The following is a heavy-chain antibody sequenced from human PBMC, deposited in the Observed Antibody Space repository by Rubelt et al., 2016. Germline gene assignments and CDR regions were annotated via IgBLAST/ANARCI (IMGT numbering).Heavy chain of an antibody. V-gene: IGHV4-34*01. D-gene: IGHD5-18*01. CDR2: INRGGGT. J-gene: IGHJ4*02. CDR3: AMDLGQDVGYSYGYDY. Sequence: QVQLQQWGAGLLKPSETLSLTCAVYGGSFSGYYWNWIRQRPGEGMEWIGEINRGGGTSYNPSLKSRVTLSVEKYKNQVSLKRVSVTAAETAVYYGAMDLGQDVGYSYGYDYWGQGTLVTVSS. CDR1: GGSFSGYY.